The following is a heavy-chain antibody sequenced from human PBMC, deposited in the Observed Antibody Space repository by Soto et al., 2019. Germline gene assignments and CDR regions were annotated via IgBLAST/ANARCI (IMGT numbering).Heavy chain of an antibody. CDR3: ATPLPGYSSGWYGLGH. Sequence: QVQLVQSGAEVKKPGASVKVSCKVSGYTLTEFSMHWVRQAPGKGLEWMGGFDPEDGETIYAQKFQGRVTMTEDTSTDTAYMELSSLRSEDTDVYYCATPLPGYSSGWYGLGHWGQGTLVTVSS. V-gene: IGHV1-24*01. CDR2: FDPEDGET. J-gene: IGHJ4*02. D-gene: IGHD6-19*01. CDR1: GYTLTEFS.